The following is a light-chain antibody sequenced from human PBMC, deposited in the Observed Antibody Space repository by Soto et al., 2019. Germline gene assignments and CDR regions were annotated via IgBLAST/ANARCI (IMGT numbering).Light chain of an antibody. CDR2: DVS. CDR1: SSDVGGYNF. V-gene: IGLV2-14*03. J-gene: IGLJ2*01. CDR3: SFYASTSAVV. Sequence: QSALTQPASVSGSPGQSITISCTGTSSDVGGYNFVSWYQHHPGKAPKLMIYDVSNRPSGITNRFSGSKSGNTASLTISGVQAEDEADYYCSFYASTSAVVFGGGTKLTVL.